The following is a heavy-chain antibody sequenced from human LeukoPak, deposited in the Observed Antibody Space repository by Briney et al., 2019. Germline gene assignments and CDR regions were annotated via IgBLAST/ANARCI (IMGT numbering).Heavy chain of an antibody. D-gene: IGHD3-22*01. CDR3: AKDPYDSSGYYYVPYFDY. V-gene: IGHV3-64*01. CDR1: GFTLSRYS. J-gene: IGHJ4*02. CDR2: ISSDGGRT. Sequence: GGSLRLSCAASGFTLSRYSMHWIRQAPGKGLEYVSAISSDGGRTYYANSVKGRFTISRDNSKNTLYLQMGSLRGEDTAIYYSAKDPYDSSGYYYVPYFDYWGQGTLVTVSS.